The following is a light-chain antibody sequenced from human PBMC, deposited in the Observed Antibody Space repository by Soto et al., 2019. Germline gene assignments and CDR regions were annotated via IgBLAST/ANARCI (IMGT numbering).Light chain of an antibody. CDR2: DAS. Sequence: EIVLTQSPATLSLSPGERATLSCRASQSVSSYLAWYQQKPGQAPRLLIYDASNRATGIPARFIGSQSGTDFPLTISSLEPEDFAVYYCQQRSNWPPITFGQGTRLEIK. CDR3: QQRSNWPPIT. V-gene: IGKV3-11*01. J-gene: IGKJ5*01. CDR1: QSVSSY.